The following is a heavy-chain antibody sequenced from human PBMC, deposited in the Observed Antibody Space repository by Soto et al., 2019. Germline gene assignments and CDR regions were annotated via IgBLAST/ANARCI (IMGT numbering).Heavy chain of an antibody. V-gene: IGHV3-7*01. CDR2: INKDGGEK. CDR3: ARRGDYVDS. CDR1: GFTLSNYW. Sequence: GGSLRLSCAGSGFTLSNYWMSWVRQAPGKGLEWVANINKDGGEKYYLDSVRGRFTISRDNAKNSQFLQMNSLRAEDTAVYYCARRGDYVDSWGQGIQVTVSS. J-gene: IGHJ4*02. D-gene: IGHD4-17*01.